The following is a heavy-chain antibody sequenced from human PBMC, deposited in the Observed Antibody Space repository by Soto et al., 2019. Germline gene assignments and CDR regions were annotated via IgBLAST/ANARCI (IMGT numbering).Heavy chain of an antibody. CDR1: GFTFSSYA. CDR3: ARDLNPYDYVWGSYRCPFY. Sequence: GGSLRLSCAASGFTFSSYAMHWVRQAPGKGLEWVAVISYDGSNKYYADSVKGRFTISRENSKNTLYLQMNSLRAEDTAVYYCARDLNPYDYVWGSYRCPFYWGQGTLVTVSS. J-gene: IGHJ4*02. D-gene: IGHD3-16*02. V-gene: IGHV3-30-3*01. CDR2: ISYDGSNK.